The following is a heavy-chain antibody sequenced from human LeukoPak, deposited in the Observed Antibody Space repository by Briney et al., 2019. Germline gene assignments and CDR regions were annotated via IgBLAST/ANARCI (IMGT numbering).Heavy chain of an antibody. J-gene: IGHJ4*02. CDR3: ARGPGGSALFN. Sequence: PSETLSLTCTVYSGSISSRSYYWAWLRQPPGKGLEWVGRIYYSGTTYYNPSRKNRATISVDTSKNRFSLKLTSVTAADTAVYYCARGPGGSALFNWGQGTLVTVSS. V-gene: IGHV4-39*07. CDR2: IYYSGTT. D-gene: IGHD4-23*01. CDR1: SGSISSRSYY.